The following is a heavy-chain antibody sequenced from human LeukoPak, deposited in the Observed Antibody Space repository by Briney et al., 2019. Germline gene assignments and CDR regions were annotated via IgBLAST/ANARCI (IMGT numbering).Heavy chain of an antibody. D-gene: IGHD4/OR15-4a*01. CDR1: GYTFTSYY. Sequence: ASVKVSCKASGYTFTSYYMHWVRQAPGQGLEWMGIINPSGGSTSYAQKFQGRVTMTRDTSTSTVYMELSSLRSEDTAVYYCARDGMVVRPYXWFDPXGQGTLVTVSX. J-gene: IGHJ5*02. CDR2: INPSGGST. V-gene: IGHV1-46*01. CDR3: ARDGMVVRPYXWFDP.